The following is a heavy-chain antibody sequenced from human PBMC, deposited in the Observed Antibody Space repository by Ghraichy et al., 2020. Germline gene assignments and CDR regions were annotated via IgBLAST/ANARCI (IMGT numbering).Heavy chain of an antibody. CDR1: GGAIYNSGHY. J-gene: IGHJ2*01. CDR2: LFYSGNT. CDR3: AGSITMIRYFDL. D-gene: IGHD3-22*01. V-gene: IGHV4-39*01. Sequence: SETLSLTCTVSGGAIYNSGHYWGWIRQSPGKGLEWIGSLFYSGNTYSNPSLKSRVTMSADTSKNQLSLLLSSVTAADTAGYYCAGSITMIRYFDLWVRGTLVTVSS.